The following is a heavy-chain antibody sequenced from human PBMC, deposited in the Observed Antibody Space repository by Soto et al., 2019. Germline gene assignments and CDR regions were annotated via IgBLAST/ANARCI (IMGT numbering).Heavy chain of an antibody. J-gene: IGHJ6*02. V-gene: IGHV1-8*01. D-gene: IGHD3-22*01. CDR3: ARIPSYDTSGPLDYYYGMDV. Sequence: ASVKVSCKASGYTFTSYDIGWVRQATGQGLEWMGWTNPNSGNTGYAQKFQGRVTMTSHTSIGTAYMELSSLGSEDTAVYYCARIPSYDTSGPLDYYYGMDVWGQGTTVTVSS. CDR2: TNPNSGNT. CDR1: GYTFTSYD.